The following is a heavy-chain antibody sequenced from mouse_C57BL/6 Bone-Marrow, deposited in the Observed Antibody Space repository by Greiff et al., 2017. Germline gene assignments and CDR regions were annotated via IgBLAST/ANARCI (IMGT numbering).Heavy chain of an antibody. CDR2: INPSTGGT. J-gene: IGHJ2*01. V-gene: IGHV1-42*01. CDR1: GYSFTGYY. CDR3: ARKITGNFDY. D-gene: IGHD4-1*01. Sequence: VQLQQSGPELVKPGASVKISCKASGYSFTGYYMNWVKQSPEKSLEWIGEINPSTGGTTYNQKFKAKATLTVDKSSSTAYMQLKSLTSEDSAVYYCARKITGNFDYWGQGTTLTVSS.